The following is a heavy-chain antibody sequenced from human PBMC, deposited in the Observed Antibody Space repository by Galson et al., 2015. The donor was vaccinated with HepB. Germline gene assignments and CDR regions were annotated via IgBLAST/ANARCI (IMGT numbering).Heavy chain of an antibody. J-gene: IGHJ6*03. CDR2: ISSSSSTI. D-gene: IGHD3-3*01. CDR1: GFTFSSYS. CDR3: ARRYDFWSGYYSYYYYMDV. Sequence: SLRLSCAASGFTFSSYSMNWVRQAPGKGLEWVSYISSSSSTIYYADSVKGRFTISRDNAKNSLYPQMNSLRAEDTAVYYCARRYDFWSGYYSYYYYMDVWGKGTTVTVSS. V-gene: IGHV3-48*01.